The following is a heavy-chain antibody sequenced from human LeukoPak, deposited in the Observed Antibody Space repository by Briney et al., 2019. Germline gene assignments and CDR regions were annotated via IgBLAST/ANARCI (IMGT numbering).Heavy chain of an antibody. D-gene: IGHD6-19*01. CDR2: IYYDGSNK. V-gene: IGHV3-30*02. J-gene: IGHJ4*02. CDR3: AKDEIGAVAGLIDY. CDR1: GFTFRTYG. Sequence: PGGSLRLSCAASGFTFRTYGMHWVRQAPGKGLEWVAIIYYDGSNKYYADSVKGRFTISRDNSKNTLYLQMNSLRAEDTAVYYCAKDEIGAVAGLIDYWGQGTLVTVSS.